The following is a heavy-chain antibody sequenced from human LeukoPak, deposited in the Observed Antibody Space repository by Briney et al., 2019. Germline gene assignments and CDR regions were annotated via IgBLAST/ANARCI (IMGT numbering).Heavy chain of an antibody. CDR3: AKERAIDDFWTGYYWDDP. CDR1: GASISSNSHY. D-gene: IGHD3/OR15-3a*01. J-gene: IGHJ5*02. CDR2: IYHSGSS. Sequence: PSETLSLTCTVSGASISSNSHYCGWIRQPPGKGLEWIGSIYHSGSSYYNPSLKSRVTISVDTSKNQFSLKLNSATAADTAMYYCAKERAIDDFWTGYYWDDPWGQGMLVSVSS. V-gene: IGHV4-39*07.